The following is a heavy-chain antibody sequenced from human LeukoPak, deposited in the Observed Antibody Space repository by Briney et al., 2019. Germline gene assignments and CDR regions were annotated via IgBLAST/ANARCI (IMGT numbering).Heavy chain of an antibody. J-gene: IGHJ4*02. CDR3: ARAGNNWSFDY. D-gene: IGHD1-1*01. CDR1: GDSVSIYY. V-gene: IGHV4-59*02. CDR2: IYYRGNT. Sequence: PSETLSLSCTVSGDSVSIYYWSWIRQPPGKGREWIGYIYYRGNTNYNPSLKSRVTMSVDTSKNQFSLKVSSVTAADTAVYYCARAGNNWSFDYWGQGTLVSVSS.